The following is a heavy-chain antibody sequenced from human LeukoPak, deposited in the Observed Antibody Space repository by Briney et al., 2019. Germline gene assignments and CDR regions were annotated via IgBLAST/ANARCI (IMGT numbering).Heavy chain of an antibody. CDR3: ATEPNAVYYFDS. CDR2: IHFHGNT. J-gene: IGHJ4*02. D-gene: IGHD4/OR15-4a*01. CDR1: GGSINSADYY. Sequence: SQTLSLTCTVSGGSINSADYYWTWVRQPPGKGLEWIAYIHFHGNTYYNPSLKSRVTVSVDTSENQFSLKLNSVTAADTAVYYCATEPNAVYYFDSWGQGTLVTVSS. V-gene: IGHV4-30-4*01.